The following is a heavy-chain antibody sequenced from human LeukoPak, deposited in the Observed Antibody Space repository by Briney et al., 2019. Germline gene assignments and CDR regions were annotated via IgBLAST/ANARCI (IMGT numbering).Heavy chain of an antibody. CDR3: ARFYSSSCGSWFDS. CDR2: IYYSGST. V-gene: IGHV4-39*07. Sequence: WGTLSLTCTVSGGSISSSSYYWGWIRQPPGRGLAWIVSIYYSGSTYYSPSLKSRVTISADTSKNQFSLKLSCVTAADTAVYYCARFYSSSCGSWFDSWGQGTLVTVSS. J-gene: IGHJ5*01. D-gene: IGHD6-6*01. CDR1: GGSISSSSYY.